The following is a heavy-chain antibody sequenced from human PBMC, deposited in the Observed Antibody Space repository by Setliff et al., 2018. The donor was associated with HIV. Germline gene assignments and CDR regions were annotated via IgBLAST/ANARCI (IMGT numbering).Heavy chain of an antibody. CDR1: GFTFSSYS. J-gene: IGHJ6*02. CDR2: ISSSSSYI. CDR3: ARDFNYYYYYGMDV. V-gene: IGHV3-21*01. Sequence: GESLKISCAASGFTFSSYSMNWVRQAPGKGLEWVSSISSSSSYIYYADSVKGRFTISRDNAKNSLYLQMNSLRAEGTAVYYCARDFNYYYYYGMDVWGQGTTVTVSS.